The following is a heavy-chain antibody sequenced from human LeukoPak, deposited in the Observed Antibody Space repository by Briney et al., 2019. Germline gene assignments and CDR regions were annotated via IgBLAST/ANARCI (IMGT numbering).Heavy chain of an antibody. Sequence: SETLSLTCAVSGGSISSGGYSWRWIRQPPGKGLEWIGYIYHSGSTYYNPSLKSRVTISVDRSKNQFSLKLSSVTAADTAVYYCARAGWAMWFDPWGQGTLVTVSS. CDR3: ARAGWAMWFDP. V-gene: IGHV4-30-2*01. D-gene: IGHD1-26*01. CDR2: IYHSGST. CDR1: GGSISSGGYS. J-gene: IGHJ5*02.